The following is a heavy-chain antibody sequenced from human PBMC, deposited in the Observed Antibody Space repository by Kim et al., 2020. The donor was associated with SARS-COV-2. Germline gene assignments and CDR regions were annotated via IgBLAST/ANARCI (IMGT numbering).Heavy chain of an antibody. CDR3: ARDLLRYSYGIRGVGY. D-gene: IGHD5-18*01. Sequence: GGSLRLSCAASGFTFSSYGMHWVRQAPGKGLEWVAVISYDGSNKYYADSVKGRFTISRDNSKNTLYLLMNSLRAEDTAVYYCARDLLRYSYGIRGVGYWGQGTLVTVSS. J-gene: IGHJ4*02. CDR1: GFTFSSYG. V-gene: IGHV3-33*05. CDR2: ISYDGSNK.